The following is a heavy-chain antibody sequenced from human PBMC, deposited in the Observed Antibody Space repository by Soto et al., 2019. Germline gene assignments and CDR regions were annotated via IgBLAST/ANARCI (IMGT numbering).Heavy chain of an antibody. V-gene: IGHV3-23*01. CDR2: ISGSGGST. J-gene: IGHJ5*02. Sequence: GGSLRLSCAASGFTFSSYAMSWVRQAPGKGLEWVSAISGSGGSTYYADSVKGRFTISRDNSKNTLYLQMNSLRAEDTAVYYCAKGRNWNYLENWFDPWGQGTLVTVSS. D-gene: IGHD1-7*01. CDR1: GFTFSSYA. CDR3: AKGRNWNYLENWFDP.